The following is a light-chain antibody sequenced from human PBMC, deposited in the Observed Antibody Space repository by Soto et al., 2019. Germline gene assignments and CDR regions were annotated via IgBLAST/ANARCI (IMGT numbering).Light chain of an antibody. Sequence: EIVLTQSPATLSVSPGDRATLSCWASQIVGTNLAWYQQKPGQAPRLLMFGSSVRATGIPARFSGSGSGTEFTLTISSLRSEDFAVYYCQQYNNWPPEYTFGQGTKLEIK. V-gene: IGKV3-15*01. CDR3: QQYNNWPPEYT. CDR2: GSS. CDR1: QIVGTN. J-gene: IGKJ2*01.